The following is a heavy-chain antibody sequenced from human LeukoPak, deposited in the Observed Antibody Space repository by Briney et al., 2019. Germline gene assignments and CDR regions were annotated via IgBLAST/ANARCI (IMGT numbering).Heavy chain of an antibody. CDR1: GFTFSDYY. J-gene: IGHJ4*02. D-gene: IGHD1-1*01. CDR3: ARSRSWNANFDY. Sequence: PGGSLRLSCAASGFTFSDYYMDWVRQAPGKGLEWVGRTRNKADSYTTDYAASVKGRFSISRDGSKTSLYLQMNRLKTEDTAVYYCARSRSWNANFDYWGQGTLVTVSS. V-gene: IGHV3-72*01. CDR2: TRNKADSYTT.